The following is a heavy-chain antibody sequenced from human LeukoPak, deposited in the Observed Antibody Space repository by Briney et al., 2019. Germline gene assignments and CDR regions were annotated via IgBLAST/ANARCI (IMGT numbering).Heavy chain of an antibody. CDR1: GGSISSSSYY. D-gene: IGHD3-22*01. J-gene: IGHJ4*02. V-gene: IGHV4-39*07. Sequence: PSETLSLTCTVSGGSISSSSYYWGWIRQPPGKGLEWIGSIYYSGSTNYNPSLKSRVTISVDTSKNQFSLKLSSVTAADTAVYYCAREGDSSGYYYEHWGQGTLVTVSS. CDR2: IYYSGST. CDR3: AREGDSSGYYYEH.